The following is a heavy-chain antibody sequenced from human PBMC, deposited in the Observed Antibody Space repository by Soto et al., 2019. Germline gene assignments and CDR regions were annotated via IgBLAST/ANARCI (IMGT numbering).Heavy chain of an antibody. Sequence: QVQLVESGGGVAQPGRSLRPSCVAPGFTFGGYGMHWVRQAPGKGLGWVAIISYDGGNKNYADSVKGRFTISRDNSKNTLYLQMNSLRAEDTSVYYCAKEGGLSGSYYISSSYYFDCWGQGTLVTVSS. D-gene: IGHD1-26*01. CDR2: ISYDGGNK. CDR3: AKEGGLSGSYYISSSYYFDC. CDR1: GFTFGGYG. J-gene: IGHJ4*02. V-gene: IGHV3-30*18.